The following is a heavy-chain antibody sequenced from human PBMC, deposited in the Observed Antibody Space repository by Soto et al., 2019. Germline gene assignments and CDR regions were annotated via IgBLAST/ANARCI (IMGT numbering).Heavy chain of an antibody. CDR3: ARGPEGTTVTYYYYYYMDV. Sequence: QVQLQQWGAGLLKPSETLSLTCAVYGGSFSGYYWSWIHQPPGKGLEWIGEINHSGSTNYNPSLQSRVTISVATSKSQFSLKLRSVTAADTAVYYCARGPEGTTVTYYYYYYMDVWGKGTTVTVSS. CDR1: GGSFSGYY. CDR2: INHSGST. D-gene: IGHD4-17*01. V-gene: IGHV4-34*01. J-gene: IGHJ6*03.